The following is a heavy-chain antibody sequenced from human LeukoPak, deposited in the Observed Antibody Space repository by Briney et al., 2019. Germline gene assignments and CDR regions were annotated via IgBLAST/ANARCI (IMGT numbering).Heavy chain of an antibody. CDR3: ARGYSSGWYYYYYMDV. CDR2: INHSGST. J-gene: IGHJ6*03. Sequence: SETLSLTCAVYGGSFSGYYWSLIRQPPGKGLEWIGEINHSGSTNYNPSLKSRVTISVDTSKNQFSLKLSSVTAADTAVYYCARGYSSGWYYYYYMDVWGKGTTVTVSS. V-gene: IGHV4-34*01. CDR1: GGSFSGYY. D-gene: IGHD6-19*01.